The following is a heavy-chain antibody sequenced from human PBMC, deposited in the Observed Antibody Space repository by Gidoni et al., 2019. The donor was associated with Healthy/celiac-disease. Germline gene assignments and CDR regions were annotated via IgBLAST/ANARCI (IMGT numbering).Heavy chain of an antibody. CDR3: TRDGYSSGWYALYFDY. CDR1: AFTFGYYA. Sequence: EVQLVESGGGLVQPGRSLRLSCTASAFTFGYYAMSWFRQAPGKGLEWVGFIRSKAYGGTTEYAASVKGRFTISRDDSKSIAYLQMNSLKTEDTAVYYCTRDGYSSGWYALYFDYWGQGTLVTVSS. CDR2: IRSKAYGGTT. D-gene: IGHD6-19*01. V-gene: IGHV3-49*03. J-gene: IGHJ4*02.